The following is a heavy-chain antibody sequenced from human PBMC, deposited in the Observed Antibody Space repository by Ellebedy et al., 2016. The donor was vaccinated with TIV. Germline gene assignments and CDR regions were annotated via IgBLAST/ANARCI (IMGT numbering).Heavy chain of an antibody. Sequence: WVRQPPGKGLEWIGSIYYSGSTYYYPSLKSRVTMSIDTSKNQFSLKLSSVTAADTAVYYCARHHTVERGAIDYWGQGTLVTVSS. CDR2: IYYSGST. CDR3: ARHHTVERGAIDY. D-gene: IGHD1-1*01. J-gene: IGHJ4*02. V-gene: IGHV4-39*01.